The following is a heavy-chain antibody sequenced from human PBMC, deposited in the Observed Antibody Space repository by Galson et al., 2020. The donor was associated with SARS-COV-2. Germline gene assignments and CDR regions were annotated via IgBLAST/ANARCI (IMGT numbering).Heavy chain of an antibody. Sequence: NSGGSLRLSCAASGFTFSTYSMNWVRLAPGKGLEWVSSISTSSSYTYSVDSVKGRFSISRDNPRNSLYLQMNSLRAEDTAVYYCARDEGIRGYNYGRLYYGMDVWGQGTTVTVSS. J-gene: IGHJ6*02. CDR3: ARDEGIRGYNYGRLYYGMDV. CDR1: GFTFSTYS. CDR2: ISTSSSYT. D-gene: IGHD5-18*01. V-gene: IGHV3-21*01.